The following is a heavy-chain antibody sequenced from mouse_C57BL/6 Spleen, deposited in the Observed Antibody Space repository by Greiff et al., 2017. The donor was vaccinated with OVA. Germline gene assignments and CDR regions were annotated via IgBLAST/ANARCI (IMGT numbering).Heavy chain of an antibody. D-gene: IGHD4-1*01. J-gene: IGHJ2*01. Sequence: VQLQQPGAELVRPGTSVKLSCKASGYTFTSYWMHWVKQRPGQGLEWIGVIDPSDSYTNYNQKFKGKATLTVDTSSSTAYMQLSSLTSEDSAVYYCARWELTGTGYFDYWGQGTTLTVSS. CDR2: IDPSDSYT. CDR1: GYTFTSYW. V-gene: IGHV1-59*01. CDR3: ARWELTGTGYFDY.